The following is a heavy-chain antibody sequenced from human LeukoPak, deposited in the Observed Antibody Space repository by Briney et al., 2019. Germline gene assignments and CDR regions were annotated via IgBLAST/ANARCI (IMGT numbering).Heavy chain of an antibody. Sequence: PGGSLRLSCAASGFTFSSYAMSWVRQAPGKGLEWVSAITNSGGETYHADSVKGRFTISRDNSKNTLYLQMNSLRVEDTAVYYCAKGSSSSRPYYFDYWGQGTLVTVSS. V-gene: IGHV3-23*01. CDR2: ITNSGGET. D-gene: IGHD6-6*01. CDR1: GFTFSSYA. CDR3: AKGSSSSRPYYFDY. J-gene: IGHJ4*02.